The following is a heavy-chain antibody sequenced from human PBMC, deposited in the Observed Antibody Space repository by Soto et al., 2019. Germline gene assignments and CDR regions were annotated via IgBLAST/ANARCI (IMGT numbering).Heavy chain of an antibody. D-gene: IGHD2-21*02. J-gene: IGHJ4*02. CDR1: GGSLSSSTW. V-gene: IGHV4-4*02. CDR3: VPHGGDPYDQDF. Sequence: KPSETLSLTCAVYGGSLSSSTWWSWVRQPPGKALEWLGEIYYSGSTKYNPSLNSRVSISADQSKNDFSLRLNSVTAADTAVYYCVPHGGDPYDQDFWGQGIVVPVSP. CDR2: IYYSGST.